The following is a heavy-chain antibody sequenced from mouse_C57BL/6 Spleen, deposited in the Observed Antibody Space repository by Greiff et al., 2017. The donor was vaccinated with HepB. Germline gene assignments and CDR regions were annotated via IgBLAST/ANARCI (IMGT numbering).Heavy chain of an antibody. CDR1: GYAFSSSW. CDR3: ARGAQATTY. D-gene: IGHD3-2*02. J-gene: IGHJ3*01. V-gene: IGHV1-82*01. CDR2: IYPGDGGT. Sequence: VQLQQSGPELVKPGASVKISCKASGYAFSSSWMNWVKQRPGKGLEWIGRIYPGDGGTNYNGKFKGKATLTADKSSSTAYMQLSSLTSEDSAVYFCARGAQATTYWGQGTLVTVSA.